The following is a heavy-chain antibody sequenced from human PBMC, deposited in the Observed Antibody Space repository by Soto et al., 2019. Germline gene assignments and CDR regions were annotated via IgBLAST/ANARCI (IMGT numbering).Heavy chain of an antibody. D-gene: IGHD5-12*01. CDR1: GGSFSSYH. J-gene: IGHJ4*02. Sequence: SETLSLTCSISGGSFSSYHWSWIRQPPGKGLEWIGCIFYSGSTTYNPSLKRRVTISLDTSKNQFSLKVSSVTAANTAVYYCARDLFGDGYNFRYWGQGTQVTVSS. V-gene: IGHV4-59*01. CDR2: IFYSGST. CDR3: ARDLFGDGYNFRY.